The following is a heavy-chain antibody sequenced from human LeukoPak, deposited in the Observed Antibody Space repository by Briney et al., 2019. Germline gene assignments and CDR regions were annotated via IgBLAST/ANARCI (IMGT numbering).Heavy chain of an antibody. CDR3: ARDEYAVPGGDY. J-gene: IGHJ4*02. CDR1: GFTFSSYA. V-gene: IGHV3-23*01. CDR2: ISGSGGST. D-gene: IGHD6-19*01. Sequence: GGSLRLSCAASGFTFSSYAMSWVRQAPGKGLEWVSAISGSGGSTYYADPVKGRFTISRDNSKNTLYLQMNSLRAEDTAVYYCARDEYAVPGGDYWGQGTLVTVSS.